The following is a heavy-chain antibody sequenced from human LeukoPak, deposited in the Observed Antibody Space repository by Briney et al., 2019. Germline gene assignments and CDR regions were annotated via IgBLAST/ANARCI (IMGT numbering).Heavy chain of an antibody. D-gene: IGHD3-9*01. CDR1: GGSISSGGYY. Sequence: KPSETLSLTCTVSGGSISSGGYYWSWIRQPPGKGLEWIGYIYHSGSTYYNPSLKSRVTISVDRSKNQFSLKLSSVTAADTAVYYCARGKITWLPSDYWGQGTLVTVSS. V-gene: IGHV4-30-2*01. J-gene: IGHJ4*02. CDR2: IYHSGST. CDR3: ARGKITWLPSDY.